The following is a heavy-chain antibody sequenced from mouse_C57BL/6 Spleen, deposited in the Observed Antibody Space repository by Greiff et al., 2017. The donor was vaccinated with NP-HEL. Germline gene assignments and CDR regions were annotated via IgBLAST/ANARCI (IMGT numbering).Heavy chain of an antibody. CDR1: GYTFTSYW. Sequence: VQLQQPGAELVRPGSSVKLSCKASGYTFTSYWMHWVKQRPIQGLEWIGNIDPSDSETHYNQKFKDKATLTVDKSSSTAYMQLSSLTSEDSAVYYCARGPYYDYEEYYFDYWGQGTTLTVSS. J-gene: IGHJ2*01. V-gene: IGHV1-52*01. CDR3: ARGPYYDYEEYYFDY. CDR2: IDPSDSET. D-gene: IGHD2-4*01.